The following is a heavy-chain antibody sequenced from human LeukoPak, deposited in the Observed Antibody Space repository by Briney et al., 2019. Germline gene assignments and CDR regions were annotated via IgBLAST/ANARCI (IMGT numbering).Heavy chain of an antibody. CDR3: ARDSVVVVPAASWVDNWFDP. CDR2: ISAYNGNT. CDR1: GYTFTSYG. V-gene: IGHV1-18*01. D-gene: IGHD2-2*01. Sequence: ASVKVSCKASGYTFTSYGISWVRQAPGQGLEWMGWISAYNGNTNYAQKLQGRVTMTTDTSTSTAYMELRSLRSDDTAVYYCARDSVVVVPAASWVDNWFDPWGQGTLVTVSS. J-gene: IGHJ5*02.